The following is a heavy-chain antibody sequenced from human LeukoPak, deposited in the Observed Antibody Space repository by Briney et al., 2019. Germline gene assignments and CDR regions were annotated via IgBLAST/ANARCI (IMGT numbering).Heavy chain of an antibody. CDR2: ISSSGTTI. Sequence: GGSLRLSCVASGFTFSSYEMNWVRQAPGKGLEWVSYISSSGTTIYYADSVKGRFTISRDNAKNSLYLQMNSLRAEDTAVYYCARTWGPYYYDSSGYFRPFDIWGQGTMVTVSS. V-gene: IGHV3-48*03. J-gene: IGHJ3*02. CDR1: GFTFSSYE. D-gene: IGHD3-22*01. CDR3: ARTWGPYYYDSSGYFRPFDI.